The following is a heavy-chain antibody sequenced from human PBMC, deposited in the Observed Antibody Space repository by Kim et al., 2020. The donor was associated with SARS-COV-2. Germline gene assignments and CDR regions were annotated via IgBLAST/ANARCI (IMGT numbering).Heavy chain of an antibody. CDR1: GNTFTSYT. D-gene: IGHD3-10*01. CDR2: INAGNGNT. J-gene: IGHJ4*02. CDR3: ARGFGPMVRGVIIYYFDY. V-gene: IGHV1-3*01. Sequence: ASVKVSCKASGNTFTSYTIHWVRQAPGQRLEWMGWINAGNGNTKYSQNFQGRVTITRDTSANTAYMELSSLRSEDTAVYYCARGFGPMVRGVIIYYFDYWGQGTLVTVS.